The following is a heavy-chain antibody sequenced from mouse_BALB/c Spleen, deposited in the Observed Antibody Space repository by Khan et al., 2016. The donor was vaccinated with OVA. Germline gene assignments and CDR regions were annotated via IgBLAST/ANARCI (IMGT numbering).Heavy chain of an antibody. D-gene: IGHD1-1*01. CDR3: ARRCLRGDFDY. V-gene: IGHV1-7*01. CDR1: GYSFINYW. J-gene: IGHJ2*01. Sequence: QIQLVQSGAELAKPGASVKMSCKASGYSFINYWILWVKQRPGQGLEWIGYINPSTGYTGYNQNFKDKATLTADKSSSTAYMQLSSLTSEDSAVYDCARRCLRGDFDYWGQGTTLTVSS. CDR2: INPSTGYT.